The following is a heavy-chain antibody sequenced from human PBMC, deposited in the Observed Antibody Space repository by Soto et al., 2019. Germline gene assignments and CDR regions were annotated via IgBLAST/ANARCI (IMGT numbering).Heavy chain of an antibody. V-gene: IGHV1-18*01. D-gene: IGHD2-15*01. J-gene: IGHJ2*01. CDR3: ARCYCSVGSCYTCWHFAL. CDR1: GYTFNNYG. CDR2: IGPYNGNT. Sequence: QVQLVQSGAEVKKPGASVKVSCKASGYTFNNYGISWVRQAPGQGLEWMGWIGPYNGNTDHAQNFQGRVTMTTDTSTNTAYMELRSLRSDDTALYYCARCYCSVGSCYTCWHFALWGRGTLVTVYS.